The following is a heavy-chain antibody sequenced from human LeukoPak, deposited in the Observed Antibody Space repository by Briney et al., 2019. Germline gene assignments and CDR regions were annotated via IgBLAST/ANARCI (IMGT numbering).Heavy chain of an antibody. Sequence: ASVKVSCKASGYTFTSYDINWVRQATGQGLEWMGWMNPNSGNTGYAQKFQGRVPMTRNTSISTAYMELSSLRSEDTAVYYCAARGIAAAGNGDNYWGQGTLVTVSS. D-gene: IGHD6-13*01. J-gene: IGHJ4*02. CDR2: MNPNSGNT. V-gene: IGHV1-8*01. CDR1: GYTFTSYD. CDR3: AARGIAAAGNGDNY.